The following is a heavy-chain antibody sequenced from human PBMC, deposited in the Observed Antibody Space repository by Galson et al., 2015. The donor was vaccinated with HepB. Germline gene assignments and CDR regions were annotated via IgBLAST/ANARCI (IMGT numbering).Heavy chain of an antibody. CDR3: VRMGDLSGYSSR. CDR1: GFNFSGSA. V-gene: IGHV3-73*01. D-gene: IGHD6-13*01. CDR2: IRSKTSNYAA. J-gene: IGHJ4*02. Sequence: SLRLSCAASGFNFSGSAIHWVRQASGKGPEWIGRIRSKTSNYAALYVQSPKGRFTISRDDSKNMAYLHMRSLKTDDTAVYYCVRMGDLSGYSSRWGQGTLVTVSS.